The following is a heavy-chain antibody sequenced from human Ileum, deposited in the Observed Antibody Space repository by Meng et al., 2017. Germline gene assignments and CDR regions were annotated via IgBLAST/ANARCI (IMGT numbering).Heavy chain of an antibody. CDR1: GGSIESNNW. V-gene: IGHV4-4*02. J-gene: IGHJ2*01. Sequence: HVLLHAAGPGLVKPSETLSLTCAVSGGSIESNNWWTWIRQPPGQGLEWIGEVYHSGSTHYNPSLQSRVTISIDNSKNRFSLSLNSVTAAGTAIYYCARADYVRYFDLWGRGTLVTVSS. CDR2: VYHSGST. D-gene: IGHD3-10*02. CDR3: ARADYVRYFDL.